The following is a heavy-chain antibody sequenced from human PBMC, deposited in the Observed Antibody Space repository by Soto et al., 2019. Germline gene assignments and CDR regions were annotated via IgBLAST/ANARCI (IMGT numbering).Heavy chain of an antibody. Sequence: QITLKESGPTLVKPTQTLTLTCTLSGFSHSTSGVAVGWIRQSPGKALEWLGHIYWNDDKYYSTSLKSRLSLTKDTSKNQVVLTMTNVDPVDTGTYYCARLLTAALFSYDLWGQGTLVTVSS. CDR1: GFSHSTSGVA. J-gene: IGHJ5*02. D-gene: IGHD2-21*02. CDR3: ARLLTAALFSYDL. V-gene: IGHV2-5*01. CDR2: IYWNDDK.